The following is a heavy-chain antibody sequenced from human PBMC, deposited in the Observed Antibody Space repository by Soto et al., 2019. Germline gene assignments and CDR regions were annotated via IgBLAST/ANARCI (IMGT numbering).Heavy chain of an antibody. Sequence: GGSLRLSCSASGFTFSSYAMSWVRQAPGKPLEWVSTITVSAGSTYYADSVKGRFTISRDNSKNTLYLQMKSLRAEDAAVYYCSKGHSGAFSTSSYHDFWGLGTLVTVSS. CDR3: SKGHSGAFSTSSYHDF. CDR1: GFTFSSYA. V-gene: IGHV3-23*01. D-gene: IGHD2-15*01. CDR2: ITVSAGST. J-gene: IGHJ4*02.